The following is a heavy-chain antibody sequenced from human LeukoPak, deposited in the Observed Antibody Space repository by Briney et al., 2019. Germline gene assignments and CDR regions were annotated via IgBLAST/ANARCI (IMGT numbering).Heavy chain of an antibody. V-gene: IGHV4-59*01. Sequence: SETLSLTCTVSGGSIISYYWSWIRQPPGKGLEWIWYIYYSVSTNYNPSLKSRVTISVDRSKNQFYLKLSSVTGADTAVYYCARDLHSGTFDYWGQGTLGTVSS. CDR3: ARDLHSGTFDY. CDR2: IYYSVST. D-gene: IGHD3-10*01. CDR1: GGSIISYY. J-gene: IGHJ4*02.